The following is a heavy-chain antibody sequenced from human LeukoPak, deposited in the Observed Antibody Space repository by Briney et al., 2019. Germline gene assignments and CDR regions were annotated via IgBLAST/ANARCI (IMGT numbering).Heavy chain of an antibody. J-gene: IGHJ3*02. CDR1: GFTFSSYG. CDR2: ISGSGGST. CDR3: AKEDVEYGSGSYAFDI. D-gene: IGHD3-10*01. Sequence: GGSLRLSCAASGFTFSSYGMSWVRQAPGKGLEWVSAISGSGGSTYYADSVKGRFTIPRDNSKNTLYLQMNSLRAEDTAVYYCAKEDVEYGSGSYAFDIWGQGTMVTVSS. V-gene: IGHV3-23*01.